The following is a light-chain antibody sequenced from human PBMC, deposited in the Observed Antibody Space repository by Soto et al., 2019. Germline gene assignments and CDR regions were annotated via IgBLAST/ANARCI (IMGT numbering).Light chain of an antibody. CDR1: QDISNF. V-gene: IGKV1-33*01. CDR3: QQYYDICG. CDR2: DAP. J-gene: IGKJ2*03. Sequence: DIQMTQSPSSLSASVGDRVTITCQASQDISNFLNWYQQKPGKPPKLLVYDAPNFQTEVPLRFSGRGYGPHITFVISSLQPDEVSNYYCQQYYDICGFGQGTRFDIK.